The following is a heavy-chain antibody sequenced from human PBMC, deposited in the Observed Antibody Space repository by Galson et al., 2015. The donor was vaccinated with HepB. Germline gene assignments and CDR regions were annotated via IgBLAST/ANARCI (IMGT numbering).Heavy chain of an antibody. Sequence: QSGAEVKKPGESLKISCKGSGYSFTSYWIGWVRQRPGKGLEWMGIIYPGDSDTRYSPSFQGQVTISADKSISTAYLQCSSLKASGTALYYWAARNSACYKYYYGIDIRGQGPAVLVSS. J-gene: IGHJ6*02. D-gene: IGHD3-10*01. CDR3: AARNSACYKYYYGIDI. V-gene: IGHV5-51*01. CDR1: GYSFTSYW. CDR2: IYPGDSDT.